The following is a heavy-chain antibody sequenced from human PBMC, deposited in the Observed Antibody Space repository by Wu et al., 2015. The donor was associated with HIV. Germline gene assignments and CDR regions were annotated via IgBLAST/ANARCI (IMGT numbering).Heavy chain of an antibody. D-gene: IGHD2-2*01. V-gene: IGHV1-8*01. Sequence: QVQLVQSGAEVKKPGASVKVSCKASGYTFTAYDINWVRQAAGHGLEWMGWMNLYSGNSGSAQKFQGRVTMTRNTSISTAYMELSSLRSDDTAVYYCTSVRRVPTYYYYGVDVWGQGTTVIVSS. CDR3: TSVRRVPTYYYYGVDV. CDR1: GYTFTAYD. CDR2: MNLYSGNS. J-gene: IGHJ6*02.